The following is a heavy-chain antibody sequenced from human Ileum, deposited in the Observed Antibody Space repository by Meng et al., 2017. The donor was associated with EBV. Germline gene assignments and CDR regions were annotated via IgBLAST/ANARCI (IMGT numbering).Heavy chain of an antibody. J-gene: IGHJ4*02. Sequence: QLVESGGGCIQPGGSLRLPCAASRFTVSSNYMSWVRQAPGKGLEWVSLIYGDDKTHYADSVKGRFTISRDTSKNTLYLQMNSLRVEDTAVYFCARDGELVTGKKLDDFWGQGTLVTVSS. V-gene: IGHV3-53*01. CDR3: ARDGELVTGKKLDDF. CDR2: IYGDDKT. CDR1: RFTVSSNY. D-gene: IGHD3-10*01.